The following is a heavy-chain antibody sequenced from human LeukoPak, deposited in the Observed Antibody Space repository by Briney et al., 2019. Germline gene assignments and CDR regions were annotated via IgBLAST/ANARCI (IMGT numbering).Heavy chain of an antibody. CDR1: GGSFSGYY. CDR3: AKAYYDDYATAPRDFYY. J-gene: IGHJ4*02. D-gene: IGHD4-17*01. V-gene: IGHV4-34*10. CDR2: INHSGST. Sequence: SETLSLTCAVYGGSFSGYYWSWIRQPPGKGLEWIGEINHSGSTYYADSVKGRFTIARDKSKNTVYLQMNSLRAEDTAVYYCAKAYYDDYATAPRDFYYWGQGTLVTVSS.